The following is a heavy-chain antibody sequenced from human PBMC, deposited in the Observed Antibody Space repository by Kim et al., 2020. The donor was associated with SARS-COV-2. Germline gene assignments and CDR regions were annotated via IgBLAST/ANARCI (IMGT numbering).Heavy chain of an antibody. CDR3: AKVLSGGRSGWYGGIFGY. J-gene: IGHJ4*02. D-gene: IGHD6-19*01. CDR2: ISGSGGST. V-gene: IGHV3-23*01. CDR1: GFTFSSYA. Sequence: GGSLRLSCAASGFTFSSYAMSWVRQAPGKGLEWVSAISGSGGSTYYADSVKGRFTISRDNSKNTLYLQMNSLRAEDTAVYYCAKVLSGGRSGWYGGIFGYWGQGTLVTVSS.